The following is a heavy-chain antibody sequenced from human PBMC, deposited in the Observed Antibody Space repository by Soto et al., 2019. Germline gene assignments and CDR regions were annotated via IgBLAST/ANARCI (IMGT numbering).Heavy chain of an antibody. D-gene: IGHD3-22*01. V-gene: IGHV4-30-4*01. J-gene: IGHJ5*02. Sequence: SETLSLTCTFSCGSIISGDYYWSWIRQPPGKGLEWIGYIYYSGSTYYNPSLKSRVTISVDTSKNQFSLKLSSVTAADTAVYYCARDALNYYDSSGHYRWFDPWGQGTLVTVSS. CDR3: ARDALNYYDSSGHYRWFDP. CDR2: IYYSGST. CDR1: CGSIISGDYY.